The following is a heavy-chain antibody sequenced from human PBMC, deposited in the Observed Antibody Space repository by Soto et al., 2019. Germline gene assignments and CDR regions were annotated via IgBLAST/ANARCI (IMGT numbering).Heavy chain of an antibody. D-gene: IGHD3-9*01. CDR3: ARDEGGYDILTGYYKAHHFDY. CDR1: GYTFTHFY. CDR2: ISPHNFNT. J-gene: IGHJ4*02. V-gene: IGHV1-18*01. Sequence: QVQLVQSGAEVKKPGDSVKVSCSASGYTFTHFYITWVRQAPGQGLEWMGAISPHNFNTNFAQKFQGRVTLTTDTSTRTAYMELRSLRSDETAVYYCARDEGGYDILTGYYKAHHFDYWGQGVLVTVSS.